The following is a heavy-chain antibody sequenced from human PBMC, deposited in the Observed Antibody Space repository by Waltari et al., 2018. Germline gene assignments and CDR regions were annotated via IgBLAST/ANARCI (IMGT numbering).Heavy chain of an antibody. CDR3: SRVKSWGAGDY. D-gene: IGHD3-16*01. CDR2: IRNQAYGAAT. J-gene: IGHJ4*02. CDR1: GFSFGAYA. V-gene: IGHV3-49*03. Sequence: EVQLRASGGALVQQGRSLSLSCTTTGFSFGAYAMSWFRQAPGKGLEWLVFIRNQAYGAATEYAASVNDRLAISRDDSKGIAYLQMNNLKIEDTAMYYCSRVKSWGAGDYWGQGTLVTVSS.